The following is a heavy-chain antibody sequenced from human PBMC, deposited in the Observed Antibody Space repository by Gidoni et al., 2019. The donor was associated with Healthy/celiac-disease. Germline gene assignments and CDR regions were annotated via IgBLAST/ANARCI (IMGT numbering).Heavy chain of an antibody. CDR3: AKGVSDYGDPDY. V-gene: IGHV3-9*01. Sequence: VKGRFTISRDNAKNSLYLQMNSLRAEDTALYYCAKGVSDYGDPDYWGQGTLVTVSS. J-gene: IGHJ4*02. D-gene: IGHD4-17*01.